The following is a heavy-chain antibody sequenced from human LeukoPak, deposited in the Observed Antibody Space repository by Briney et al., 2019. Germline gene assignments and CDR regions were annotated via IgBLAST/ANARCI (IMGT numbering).Heavy chain of an antibody. Sequence: SETLSLTCTVSGGSITSASYYWGWVRQPPGKGLEWIGSIYYSGNTYNNPSLKGRVTISIDTSTSRFSLELRSVTAADTAVYFCARGPLYTESFARTWFDAWGQGTVVTVSS. D-gene: IGHD1-26*01. CDR1: GGSITSASYY. CDR3: ARGPLYTESFARTWFDA. J-gene: IGHJ5*02. CDR2: IYYSGNT. V-gene: IGHV4-39*01.